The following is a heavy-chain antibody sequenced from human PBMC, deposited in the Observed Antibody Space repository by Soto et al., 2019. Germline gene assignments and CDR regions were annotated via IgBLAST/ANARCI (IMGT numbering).Heavy chain of an antibody. Sequence: SGGSLRLSCAASGFTFGYFGMHWVRQAPGKGLEWVAVISKDGGYKYYADSVKGRFTISRDNSKNTLFLQMNSLTVEDTAVYYCAKDINRWENFDCWGQGTPVTVSS. CDR3: AKDINRWENFDC. D-gene: IGHD1-26*01. CDR2: ISKDGGYK. V-gene: IGHV3-30*18. CDR1: GFTFGYFG. J-gene: IGHJ4*02.